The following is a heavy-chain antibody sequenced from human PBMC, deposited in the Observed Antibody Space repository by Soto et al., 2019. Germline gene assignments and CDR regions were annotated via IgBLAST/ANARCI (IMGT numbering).Heavy chain of an antibody. V-gene: IGHV1-18*04. D-gene: IGHD6-13*01. J-gene: IGHJ6*02. Sequence: GASVKVSCKASGYTFTSYGISWVRQAPGQGLEWMGWISAYNGNTNYAQKLQGRVTMTTDTSTSTAYMELRSLRSDDTAVYYCAREPRQQLVLSYGMDVWAQGTTVTVSS. CDR2: ISAYNGNT. CDR3: AREPRQQLVLSYGMDV. CDR1: GYTFTSYG.